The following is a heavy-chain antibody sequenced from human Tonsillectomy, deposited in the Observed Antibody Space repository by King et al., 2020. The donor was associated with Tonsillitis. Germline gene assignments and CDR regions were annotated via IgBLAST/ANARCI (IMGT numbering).Heavy chain of an antibody. CDR1: GGSMSAYY. CDR3: ARDYGSGTYYKRPLTY. D-gene: IGHD3-10*01. Sequence: QLQESGPGLVKPSETLSLTCTVSGGSMSAYYSSWIRQPPGKQLEWIGDIYYRGTTKYNTSLKGRVTISADTSENQFSLKLTSVTAADTAVYYCARDYGSGTYYKRPLTYWGQGTLVTVSS. V-gene: IGHV4-59*01. CDR2: IYYRGTT. J-gene: IGHJ4*02.